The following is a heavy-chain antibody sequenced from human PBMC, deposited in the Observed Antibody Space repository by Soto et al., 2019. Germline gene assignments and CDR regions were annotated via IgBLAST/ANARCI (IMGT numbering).Heavy chain of an antibody. J-gene: IGHJ4*02. CDR3: ARSGYSYGPNPLLY. D-gene: IGHD5-18*01. CDR1: GGSISSGGYY. V-gene: IGHV4-31*03. CDR2: IYYSGST. Sequence: QVQLQESGPGLVKPSQTLSLTCTVSGGSISSGGYYWSWIRQHPGKGLEWIGYIYYSGSTYYNPSLKGGVTISVDTSKTQFSLKLSSVTAADTAVYYCARSGYSYGPNPLLYWGQGTLVTVSS.